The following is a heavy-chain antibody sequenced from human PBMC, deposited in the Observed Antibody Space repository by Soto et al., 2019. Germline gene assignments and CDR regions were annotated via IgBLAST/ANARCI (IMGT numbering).Heavy chain of an antibody. J-gene: IGHJ6*02. CDR3: ARREGSSANYYYYGMDV. D-gene: IGHD6-6*01. CDR1: GYSFTSYW. CDR2: IYPGDSDT. Sequence: PGESLKISCKGSGYSFTSYWIGWVRQMPGKGLEWMGIIYPGDSDTRYSPSFQGQVTISADKSISTAYLQWSSLKASDTAMYYCARREGSSANYYYYGMDVWGQGTTVTVS. V-gene: IGHV5-51*01.